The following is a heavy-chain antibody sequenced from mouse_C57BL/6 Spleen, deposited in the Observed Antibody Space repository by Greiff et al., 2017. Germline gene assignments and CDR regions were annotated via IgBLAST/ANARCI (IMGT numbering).Heavy chain of an antibody. CDR1: GFTFSDYG. J-gene: IGHJ4*01. CDR2: ISNLAYSI. Sequence: EVKVEESGGGLVQPGGSLKLSCAASGFTFSDYGMAWVRQAPRKGPEWVAFISNLAYSIYYAATVTGRFTISRENAKNTLYLEMSSLRSEDTAMYYCARQGYGSSYAMDYWGQGTSVTVSS. D-gene: IGHD1-1*01. V-gene: IGHV5-15*04. CDR3: ARQGYGSSYAMDY.